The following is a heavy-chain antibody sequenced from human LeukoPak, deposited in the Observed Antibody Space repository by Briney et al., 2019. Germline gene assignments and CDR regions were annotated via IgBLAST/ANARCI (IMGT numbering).Heavy chain of an antibody. V-gene: IGHV3-21*01. J-gene: IGHJ4*02. CDR2: ISSGSSAI. CDR3: AKGSGSSGWYYYFDY. Sequence: GGSLRLSCEASGFTFTTYSMTWVRQAPGKGLEWVSIISSGSSAIFSADALKGRFTISRDDAKNLLYLDMNSLRAEDTAVYYCAKGSGSSGWYYYFDYWGQGTLVTVSS. D-gene: IGHD6-19*01. CDR1: GFTFTTYS.